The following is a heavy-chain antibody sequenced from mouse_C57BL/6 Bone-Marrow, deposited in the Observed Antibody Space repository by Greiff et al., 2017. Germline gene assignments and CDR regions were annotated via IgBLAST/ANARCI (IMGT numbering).Heavy chain of an antibody. D-gene: IGHD1-1*01. CDR3: VRAPYGSYFDY. CDR2: IRSKSNNYAT. J-gene: IGHJ2*01. CDR1: GFSFNTYA. V-gene: IGHV10-1*01. Sequence: EVKLQESGGGLVQPKGSLKLSCAASGFSFNTYAMNWVRQAPGKGLEWVARIRSKSNNYATYYADSVKDRFTISRDDSESMLYLQMNTSKTEDTAMYYCVRAPYGSYFDYWGQGTTLTVSA.